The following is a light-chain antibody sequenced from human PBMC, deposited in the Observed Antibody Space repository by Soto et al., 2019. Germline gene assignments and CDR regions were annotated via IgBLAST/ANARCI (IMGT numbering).Light chain of an antibody. CDR3: QQGNGFPYS. J-gene: IGKJ2*03. Sequence: DIQLTQSPSSVSASVGDRVTITCRASHDLSDYLAWYQQKTGKAPKLLIYAVSSFQTGVTSRFSGSGSGTDFTLTITSLQPEDFATYYCQQGNGFPYSFGQGTTLEIK. CDR1: HDLSDY. V-gene: IGKV1-12*01. CDR2: AVS.